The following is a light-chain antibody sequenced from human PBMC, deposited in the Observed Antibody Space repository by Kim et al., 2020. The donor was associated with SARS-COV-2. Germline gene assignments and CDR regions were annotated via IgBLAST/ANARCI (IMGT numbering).Light chain of an antibody. CDR3: NSRDSNDNVV. CDR1: SLRSYY. Sequence: SALTQDPAVSVALGQTVSITCQGDSLRSYYATWYQQKPGQAPILVIYGKNNRPSGIPDRFSGSSSGNTASLTITGTQAGDEADYYCNSRDSNDNVVFGGGTQLTVL. V-gene: IGLV3-19*01. J-gene: IGLJ2*01. CDR2: GKN.